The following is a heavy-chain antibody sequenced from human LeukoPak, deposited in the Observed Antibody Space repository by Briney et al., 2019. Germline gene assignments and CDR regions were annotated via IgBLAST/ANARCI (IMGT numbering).Heavy chain of an antibody. V-gene: IGHV1-8*01. D-gene: IGHD3-22*01. CDR1: GYTFTSYD. CDR2: MNPNSGNT. Sequence: ASVKVSCKASGYTFTSYDINWVRQATGQGLEWMGWMNPNSGNTGYAQKFQGRVTMTRNTSISTAYMELSGLRSEDTAVYYCARGLEYYYDSSGFNWFDPWGQGTLVTVSS. J-gene: IGHJ5*02. CDR3: ARGLEYYYDSSGFNWFDP.